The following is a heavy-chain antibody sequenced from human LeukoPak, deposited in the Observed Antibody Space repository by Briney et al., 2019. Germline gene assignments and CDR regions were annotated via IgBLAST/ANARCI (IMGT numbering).Heavy chain of an antibody. CDR1: GYTFTSYG. CDR3: ARDQGAGGAEAFDI. V-gene: IGHV1-18*01. D-gene: IGHD2-8*02. Sequence: ALVKVSCKASGYTFTSYGIGWVRQAPGQGLEWMGWISAYNGNTNYAQKLQGRVTMTTDTSTSTAYMELRSLRSDDTAVYYCARDQGAGGAEAFDIWGQGTMVTVSS. J-gene: IGHJ3*02. CDR2: ISAYNGNT.